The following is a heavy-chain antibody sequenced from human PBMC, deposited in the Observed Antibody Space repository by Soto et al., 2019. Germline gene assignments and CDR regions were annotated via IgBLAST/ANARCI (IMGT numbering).Heavy chain of an antibody. J-gene: IGHJ6*02. CDR3: AKDTGSTYSSSWYGLDYYYYGMDV. V-gene: IGHV3-9*01. CDR2: ISWNSGSI. D-gene: IGHD6-13*01. CDR1: GFTFDDYA. Sequence: PGGSLRLSCAASGFTFDDYAMHWVRQAPGKGLEWVSGISWNSGSIGYADSVKGRFTISRDNAKNSLYPQMNSLRAEDTALYYCAKDTGSTYSSSWYGLDYYYYGMDVWGQGTTVTVSS.